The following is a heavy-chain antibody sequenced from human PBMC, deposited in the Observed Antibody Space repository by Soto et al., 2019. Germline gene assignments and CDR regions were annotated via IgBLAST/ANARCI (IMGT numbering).Heavy chain of an antibody. Sequence: QVQLVQSGAEVKKPGASVKVSCTASGYTFPSYAINWVRQATGQGLEWMGWMNPNSGNTGYVQKFQGRVTMTWNTSISTAYMELRSLRSEDTAVYYCASVRSGYGAKGTRVNWFDTWGQGTLVTVSS. J-gene: IGHJ5*02. CDR2: MNPNSGNT. D-gene: IGHD5-12*01. CDR3: ASVRSGYGAKGTRVNWFDT. V-gene: IGHV1-8*01. CDR1: GYTFPSYA.